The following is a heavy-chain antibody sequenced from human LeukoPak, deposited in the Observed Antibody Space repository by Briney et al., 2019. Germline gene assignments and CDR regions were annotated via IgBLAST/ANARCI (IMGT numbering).Heavy chain of an antibody. CDR2: IRYDGSNK. CDR3: AEGSVRGVTRPLFDY. Sequence: GGSLRLSCAASGFTFSSYGMHWVRQAPGKGLEWVAFIRYDGSNKYYADSVKGRFTISRDNSKNTLYLQMNSLRAEDTAVYYCAEGSVRGVTRPLFDYWGQGTLVTVSS. J-gene: IGHJ4*02. V-gene: IGHV3-30*02. D-gene: IGHD3-10*01. CDR1: GFTFSSYG.